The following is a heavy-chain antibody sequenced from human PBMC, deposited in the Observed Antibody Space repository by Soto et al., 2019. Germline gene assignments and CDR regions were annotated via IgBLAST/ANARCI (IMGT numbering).Heavy chain of an antibody. Sequence: XXTLSLTCTVSRGSISTYYWSWIRQPPGXXXXXXXXXYXXXNTXXKKXXXXXXXIXXXKXXXQLNMNLNSVTAEETAVYYCARHATRYYDYWGQGTLVNVSS. J-gene: IGHJ4*02. CDR3: ARHATRYYDY. CDR2: XYXXXNT. CDR1: RGSISTYY. V-gene: IGHV4-59*08.